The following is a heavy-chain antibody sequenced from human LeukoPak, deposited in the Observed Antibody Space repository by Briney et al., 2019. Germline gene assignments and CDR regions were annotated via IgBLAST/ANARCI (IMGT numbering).Heavy chain of an antibody. CDR2: MWFGATT. V-gene: IGHV4-39*07. D-gene: IGHD1-26*01. Sequence: SETLSLTCTVSGDSISSSISYWGWIRQPPGKGLEWIGSMWFGATTSYDPSLKSRVTISVDPSKNQFSLKLSSVTAADTALYYCARGRRGSYFQDYWGQGTLVTVSS. J-gene: IGHJ4*02. CDR1: GDSISSSISY. CDR3: ARGRRGSYFQDY.